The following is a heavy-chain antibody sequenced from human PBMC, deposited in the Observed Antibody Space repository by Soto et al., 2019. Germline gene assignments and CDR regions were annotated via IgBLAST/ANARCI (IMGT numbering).Heavy chain of an antibody. Sequence: GGSLRLSCAASGFTFSRYGMHWVRQAPGKGLEWVAVISYDGSNKYYADSVKGRFTISRDKSKNTLYLQMNSLRAEDTAVYYCAKGGLWYYDILTGHRGGFDYWGKGTLVTVSS. CDR3: AKGGLWYYDILTGHRGGFDY. D-gene: IGHD3-9*01. CDR1: GFTFSRYG. V-gene: IGHV3-30*18. J-gene: IGHJ4*02. CDR2: ISYDGSNK.